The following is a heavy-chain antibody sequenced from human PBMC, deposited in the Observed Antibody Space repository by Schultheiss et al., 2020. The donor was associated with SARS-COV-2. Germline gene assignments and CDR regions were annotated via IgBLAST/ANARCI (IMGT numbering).Heavy chain of an antibody. CDR2: ISWNSGSI. Sequence: GGSLRLSCAASGFTFSSYAMNWVRQAPGKGLEWVSGISWNSGSIGYADSVKGRFTISRDNSKNTLYLQMNSLRAEDTAVYYCAKERGYYYGAEYFQHWGQGTLVTVSS. V-gene: IGHV3-23*01. J-gene: IGHJ1*01. CDR3: AKERGYYYGAEYFQH. CDR1: GFTFSSYA. D-gene: IGHD3-22*01.